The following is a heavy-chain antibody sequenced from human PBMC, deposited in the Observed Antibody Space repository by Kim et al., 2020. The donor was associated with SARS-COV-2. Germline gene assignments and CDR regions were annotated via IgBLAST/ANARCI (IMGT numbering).Heavy chain of an antibody. D-gene: IGHD6-13*01. J-gene: IGHJ5*02. Sequence: TLYAQNFQGRVTMTEDTSTNTAYMELRSLRFDDTAVYYCATALGYRNAFDPWGQGTLVSVSS. V-gene: IGHV1-24*01. CDR2: T. CDR3: ATALGYRNAFDP.